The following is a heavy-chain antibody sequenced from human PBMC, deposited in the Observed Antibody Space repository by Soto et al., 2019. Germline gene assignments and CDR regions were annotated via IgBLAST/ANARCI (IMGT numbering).Heavy chain of an antibody. CDR2: FDPEDGET. CDR3: ATAWRWSQYYYYGMDV. CDR1: GYTLTELS. Sequence: ASVKVSCKVSGYTLTELSMHWVRQAPGKGLEWMGGFDPEDGETIYAQKFQGRVTMTEDTSTDTAYVELSSLRSEDTAVYYCATAWRWSQYYYYGMDVWGQGTTVTAP. V-gene: IGHV1-24*01. D-gene: IGHD1-26*01. J-gene: IGHJ6*02.